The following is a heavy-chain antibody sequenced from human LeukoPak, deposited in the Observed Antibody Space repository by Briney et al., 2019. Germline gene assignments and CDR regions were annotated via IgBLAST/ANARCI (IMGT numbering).Heavy chain of an antibody. V-gene: IGHV3-30*03. CDR3: AGAYESSGYYVYAFDI. CDR2: ISYDGSKK. J-gene: IGHJ3*02. Sequence: PGGSLRLSCAASGFXSSSYGIHWVRQAPGKGLEWVAVISYDGSKKYYADSVKGRFTISRDNSKNTLYLQMSSLRAEDTAVYYCAGAYESSGYYVYAFDIWGQGTMVTVSS. D-gene: IGHD3-22*01. CDR1: GFXSSSYG.